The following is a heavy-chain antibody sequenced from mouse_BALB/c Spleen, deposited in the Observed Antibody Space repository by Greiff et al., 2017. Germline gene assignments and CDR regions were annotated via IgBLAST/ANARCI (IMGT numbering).Heavy chain of an antibody. V-gene: IGHV5-4*02. CDR1: GFTFSDYY. J-gene: IGHJ4*01. D-gene: IGHD1-1*01. Sequence: EVNVVESGGGLVKPGGSLKLSCAASGFTFSDYYMYWVRQTPEKRLEWVATISDGGSYTYYPDSVKGRFTISRDNAKNNLYLQMSSLKSEDTAMYYCARVTTVYYAMDYWGRGTSVTVAS. CDR2: ISDGGSYT. CDR3: ARVTTVYYAMDY.